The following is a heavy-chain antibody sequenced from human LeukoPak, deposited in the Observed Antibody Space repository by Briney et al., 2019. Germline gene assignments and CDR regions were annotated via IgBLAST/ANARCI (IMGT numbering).Heavy chain of an antibody. J-gene: IGHJ4*02. CDR2: ISYDGSNK. D-gene: IGHD3-10*01. Sequence: LGGSLRLSCTASRFTFSDYGMHWVRQAPGKGLEWVAFISYDGSNKYYADSVKGRFTISRDNAKNTLYLQMNSLRDEDTAVYYCARGGGSGLAYWGQGTLVTVSS. V-gene: IGHV3-30*03. CDR1: RFTFSDYG. CDR3: ARGGGSGLAY.